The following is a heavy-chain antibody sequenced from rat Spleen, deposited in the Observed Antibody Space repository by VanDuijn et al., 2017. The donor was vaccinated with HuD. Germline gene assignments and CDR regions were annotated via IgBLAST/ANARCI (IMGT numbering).Heavy chain of an antibody. CDR3: AREDFGVRD. CDR2: INKDSSTI. Sequence: EVKLVESGGGLVQPGRSLKLSCAAPGFNFNDYWMGWVRQAPGKGLEWIGEINKDSSTIKYAPSLKDKFTISRDNAQNTLYQQMSKLGSEDTATYYCAREDFGVRDWGQGVMVTVSS. J-gene: IGHJ2*01. D-gene: IGHD4-3*01. CDR1: GFNFNDYW. V-gene: IGHV4-2*01.